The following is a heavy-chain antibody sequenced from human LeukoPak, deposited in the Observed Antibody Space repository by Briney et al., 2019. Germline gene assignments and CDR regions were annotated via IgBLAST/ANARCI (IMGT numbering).Heavy chain of an antibody. V-gene: IGHV3-11*01. D-gene: IGHD3-9*01. CDR3: ATDTDASLQYYDILTGYYKVIGD. CDR2: ISSSGSTI. J-gene: IGHJ4*02. Sequence: GGSLRLSCAASGFTFSDYYMSWIRQPPGKGLEWVSYISSSGSTIYYTASVKGRFTISRDNAKNSLYLQMNSLRAEDTGVYYCATDTDASLQYYDILTGYYKVIGDWGQGTLVTVSS. CDR1: GFTFSDYY.